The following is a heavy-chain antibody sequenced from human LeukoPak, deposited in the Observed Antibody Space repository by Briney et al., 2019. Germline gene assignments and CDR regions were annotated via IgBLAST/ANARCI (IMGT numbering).Heavy chain of an antibody. CDR1: GYTFTSYG. CDR2: ISAYNGNT. D-gene: IGHD6-19*01. J-gene: IGHJ4*02. Sequence: ASVKVSCKASGYTFTSYGISWVRQAPGQGLEWMGWISAYNGNTNYAQKLQGRVTMTTDTSTSTAYMELSRLRSDDTAVYYCARGGRADFIAVVPGHFDYWGQGTLVTVSS. V-gene: IGHV1-18*01. CDR3: ARGGRADFIAVVPGHFDY.